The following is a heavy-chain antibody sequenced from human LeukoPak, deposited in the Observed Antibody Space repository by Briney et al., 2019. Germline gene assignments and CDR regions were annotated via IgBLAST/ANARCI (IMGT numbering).Heavy chain of an antibody. V-gene: IGHV1-18*04. D-gene: IGHD2-15*01. CDR3: ARGLISPGYYYYYYGMDV. Sequence: ASVTVSCKASGYTFTSYGISWVRQAPGQGLEWMGWISAYNGNTNYAQKLQGRVTVTTDTSTSTAYMELRSLRSDDTAVYYCARGLISPGYYYYYYGMDVWGKGTTVTVSS. J-gene: IGHJ6*04. CDR2: ISAYNGNT. CDR1: GYTFTSYG.